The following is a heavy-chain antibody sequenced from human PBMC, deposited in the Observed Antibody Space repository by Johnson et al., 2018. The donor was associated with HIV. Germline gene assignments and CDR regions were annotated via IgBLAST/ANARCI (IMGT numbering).Heavy chain of an antibody. CDR2: ISSSGSTI. D-gene: IGHD1-26*01. V-gene: IGHV3-11*04. CDR1: GFTFSDYY. J-gene: IGHJ3*02. CDR3: ARGRIRQAYSGNYDAFEI. Sequence: QVQLVESGGGLVQPGRSLRLSCTASGFTFSDYYMSWIRQAPGKGLEWVSYISSSGSTIYYSDSVKGRFTISMDNAKNSLYLQMNSLRAEDTAVYYCARGRIRQAYSGNYDAFEIWGQGTMVIVSS.